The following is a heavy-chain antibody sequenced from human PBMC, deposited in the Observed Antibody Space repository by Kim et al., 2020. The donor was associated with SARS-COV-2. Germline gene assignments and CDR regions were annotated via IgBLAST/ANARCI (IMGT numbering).Heavy chain of an antibody. CDR3: AKDLYDSSGYYPYYYYYMDV. D-gene: IGHD3-22*01. Sequence: GGSLRLSCAASGFTFSSYGMHWVRQAPGKGLEWVAVISYDGSNKYYADSVKGRFTISRDNSKNTLYLQMNSLRAEDTAVYYCAKDLYDSSGYYPYYYYYMDVWGKGTTVTVSS. CDR1: GFTFSSYG. V-gene: IGHV3-30*18. CDR2: ISYDGSNK. J-gene: IGHJ6*03.